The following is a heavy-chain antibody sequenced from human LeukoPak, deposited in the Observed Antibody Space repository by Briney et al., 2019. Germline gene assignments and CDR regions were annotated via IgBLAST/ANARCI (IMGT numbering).Heavy chain of an antibody. J-gene: IGHJ3*02. CDR3: ARDAAELGAFDI. Sequence: ASVKVSCKASGYTFTSYGISWVRQAPGQGLEWMGWISAYNGNTNYAQKLQGRVTMTTDTPTSTAYMELRSLRSDDTAVYYCARDAAELGAFDIWGQGTMVTVSS. CDR1: GYTFTSYG. V-gene: IGHV1-18*01. D-gene: IGHD1-26*01. CDR2: ISAYNGNT.